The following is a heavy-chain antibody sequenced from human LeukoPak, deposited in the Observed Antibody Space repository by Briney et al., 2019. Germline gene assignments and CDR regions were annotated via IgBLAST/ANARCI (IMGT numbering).Heavy chain of an antibody. CDR3: ARLGRLTDYGGNPSYGMDV. Sequence: ASVKVSCKASGYTFTSYAMNWVRQAPGQGVEWMGWINTNTGNPTYAQGFTGRFVFSLDISVSTAYLQISSLKAEDTAVYYCARLGRLTDYGGNPSYGMDVWGQGTTVTVSS. D-gene: IGHD4-23*01. CDR1: GYTFTSYA. J-gene: IGHJ6*02. V-gene: IGHV7-4-1*02. CDR2: INTNTGNP.